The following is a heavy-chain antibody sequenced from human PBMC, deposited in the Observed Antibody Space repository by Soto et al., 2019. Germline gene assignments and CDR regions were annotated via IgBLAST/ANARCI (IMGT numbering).Heavy chain of an antibody. Sequence: QVQLVESGGGVVQPGRSLRLSCAASGFTFSSYGMHWVRQAPGKGLEWVAVIWYDGSNKYYADSVKGRFTISRDNSNNTLYLQMNSLRDEDTAVYYCAREEDDILTGYTYYFDYWGQGTLVTVSS. V-gene: IGHV3-33*01. CDR2: IWYDGSNK. CDR3: AREEDDILTGYTYYFDY. D-gene: IGHD3-9*01. J-gene: IGHJ4*02. CDR1: GFTFSSYG.